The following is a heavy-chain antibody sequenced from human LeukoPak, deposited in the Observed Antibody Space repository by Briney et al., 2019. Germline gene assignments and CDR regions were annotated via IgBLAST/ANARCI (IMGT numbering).Heavy chain of an antibody. CDR1: GYSFTSYW. CDR3: ARQEQDIANYYYYGMDV. V-gene: IGHV5-51*01. CDR2: IYPGDSDA. Sequence: GESLKISCKSSGYSFTSYWIGWVRQMPGKGLEWMAIIYPGDSDARYSPSFQGQVTISADKSISTAYLQWSSLKASDTAMYYCARQEQDIANYYYYGMDVWGQGTTVTVSS. D-gene: IGHD5-12*01. J-gene: IGHJ6*02.